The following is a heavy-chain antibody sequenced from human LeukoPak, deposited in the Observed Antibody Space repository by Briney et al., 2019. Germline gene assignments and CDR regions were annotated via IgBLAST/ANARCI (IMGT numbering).Heavy chain of an antibody. CDR3: ARVTGYMIEDYFDY. CDR2: IYYSGST. J-gene: IGHJ4*02. Sequence: SETLSLTCTVSGGPISSYYWSWIRQPPGKGLEWIGYIYYSGSTNYNPSLKSRVTISVDTSKNQFSLRLSSVTAADTAVYYCARVTGYMIEDYFDYWGQGTLVTVSS. D-gene: IGHD3-22*01. CDR1: GGPISSYY. V-gene: IGHV4-59*01.